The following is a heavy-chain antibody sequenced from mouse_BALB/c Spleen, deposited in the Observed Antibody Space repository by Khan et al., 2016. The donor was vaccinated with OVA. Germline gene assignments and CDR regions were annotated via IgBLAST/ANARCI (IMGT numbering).Heavy chain of an antibody. V-gene: IGHV9-1*02. CDR1: GFTFTNYG. J-gene: IGHJ1*01. CDR2: INTYTGEP. Sequence: QIQLVQSGPELKKPGETVKISCKASGFTFTNYGMNWVKQAPGKGLKWMGSINTYTGEPTYADDFKGRFVFSLETSASTAYLQFSNLKNEHITTYSSARIPSYWCSDVWGAGTRVTVSS. CDR3: ARIPSYWCSDV.